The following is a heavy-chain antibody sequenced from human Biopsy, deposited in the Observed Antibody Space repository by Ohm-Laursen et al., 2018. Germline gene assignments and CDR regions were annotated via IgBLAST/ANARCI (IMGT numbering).Heavy chain of an antibody. CDR2: GSVSGGNR. V-gene: IGHV3-23*01. CDR3: AKGGYCTTSSCYMDLDY. CDR1: VFSCSDYA. Sequence: SLRLSCASPVFSCSDYALNWGRHRPGKGLEWVSIGSVSGGNRYYADSVRGRFTVSRDGSKKTLYLQMSSLSAEDTAFYYCAKGGYCTTSSCYMDLDYWGQGTLVTVSS. D-gene: IGHD2-2*02. J-gene: IGHJ4*02.